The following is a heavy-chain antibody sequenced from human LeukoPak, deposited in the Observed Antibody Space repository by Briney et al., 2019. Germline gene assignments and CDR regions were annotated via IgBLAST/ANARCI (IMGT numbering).Heavy chain of an antibody. CDR1: GGSISSSSHY. V-gene: IGHV4-39*01. J-gene: IGHJ4*02. CDR3: ARGRRRNYDYVWGSYRYFDY. Sequence: SETLSLTCTVSGGSISSSSHYWAWIRQPPGKGLEWIGNIYYSGSTFYNPSLKSRVSMSVDKSKNQFSLKLGSVTAADTAVYYCARGRRRNYDYVWGSYRYFDYWGQGTLVTVSS. D-gene: IGHD3-16*02. CDR2: IYYSGST.